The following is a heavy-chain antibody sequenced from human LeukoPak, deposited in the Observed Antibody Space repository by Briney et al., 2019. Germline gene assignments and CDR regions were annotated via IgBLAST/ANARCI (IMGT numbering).Heavy chain of an antibody. CDR3: ARDPYSGRYGDYYYYYMDV. CDR1: GYTFTSYA. V-gene: IGHV1-3*03. D-gene: IGHD1-26*01. CDR2: INAGNGNT. J-gene: IGHJ6*03. Sequence: ASVKVSCKASGYTFTSYAMHWVRQAPGQRLEWMGWINAGNGNTKYSQEFQGRVTITRDTSASTAYMELSSLRAEDTAVYDCARDPYSGRYGDYYYYYMDVWGKGTTVTISS.